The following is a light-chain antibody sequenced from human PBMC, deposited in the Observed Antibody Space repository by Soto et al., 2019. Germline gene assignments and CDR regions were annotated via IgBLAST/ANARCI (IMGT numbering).Light chain of an antibody. CDR1: SSDVGGYNY. J-gene: IGLJ1*01. V-gene: IGLV2-14*03. Sequence: QSVLTQPASVPGSPGQSITISCTGTSSDVGGYNYVSWYQQHPGKAPKLLIYEVTYRPSGVSNRFSGSKSGSTASLTISGLQAEDEADYFCGSYTSSNTLVFGTGTKVTVL. CDR3: GSYTSSNTLV. CDR2: EVT.